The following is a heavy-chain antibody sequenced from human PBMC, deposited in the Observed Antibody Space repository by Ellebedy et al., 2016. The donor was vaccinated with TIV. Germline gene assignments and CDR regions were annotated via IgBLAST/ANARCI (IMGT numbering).Heavy chain of an antibody. J-gene: IGHJ3*02. CDR2: ISVGGST. D-gene: IGHD3-16*01. CDR3: ASETFNDVDLELWGIFDM. V-gene: IGHV3-66*01. CDR1: GFTVNSNY. Sequence: GESLKISCVVSGFTVNSNYMSWVRQAPGKGLEWVSVISVGGSTYYADSVKGRFTISRDNAKHTLFLQMNSLRAEDTAVYYCASETFNDVDLELWGIFDMWGQGTTVTVSS.